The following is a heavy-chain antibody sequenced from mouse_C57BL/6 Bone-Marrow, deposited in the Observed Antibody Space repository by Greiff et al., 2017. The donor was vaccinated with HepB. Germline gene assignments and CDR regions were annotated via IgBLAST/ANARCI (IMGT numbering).Heavy chain of an antibody. D-gene: IGHD2-10*01. V-gene: IGHV5-6*01. J-gene: IGHJ4*01. CDR2: ISSGGSYT. CDR1: GFTFSSYG. CDR3: ARPTPTTYAMDY. Sequence: DVQLVESGGDLVKPGGSLKLSCAASGFTFSSYGMSWVRQTPDKRLEWVATISSGGSYTYYPDSVKGRFTISRDNAKNTLYLQMSSLKSEDTAMYYCARPTPTTYAMDYWGQGTSVTVSS.